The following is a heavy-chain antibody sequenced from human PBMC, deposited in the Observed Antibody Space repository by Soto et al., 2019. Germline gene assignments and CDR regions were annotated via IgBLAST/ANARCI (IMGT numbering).Heavy chain of an antibody. V-gene: IGHV4-4*02. J-gene: IGHJ4*02. CDR3: ARVRGNYYDSSGYYSGEYYFDY. CDR1: GGSISSSNW. CDR2: IYHSGST. Sequence: PSETLSLTCAVSGGSISSSNWWSWVRQPPGKGLEWIGEIYHSGSTNYNPSLKSRVTISVDKSKNQFSLKLSSVTAADTAVYYCARVRGNYYDSSGYYSGEYYFDYWGQGTLVTVSS. D-gene: IGHD3-22*01.